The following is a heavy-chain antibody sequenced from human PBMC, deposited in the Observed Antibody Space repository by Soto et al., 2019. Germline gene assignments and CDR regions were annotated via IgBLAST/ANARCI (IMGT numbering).Heavy chain of an antibody. D-gene: IGHD2-21*02. CDR3: ARANLWGGGGDCPPVSCYYYGMDV. J-gene: IGHJ6*02. CDR2: IIPIFGTA. V-gene: IGHV1-69*13. Sequence: SVKVSCKASGGTFSSYAISWVRQAPGQGLEWMGGIIPIFGTANYAQKLQGRVTITADESTSTAYMELSSLRSEDTAVYYCARANLWGGGGDCPPVSCYYYGMDVWGQGTTVTVSS. CDR1: GGTFSSYA.